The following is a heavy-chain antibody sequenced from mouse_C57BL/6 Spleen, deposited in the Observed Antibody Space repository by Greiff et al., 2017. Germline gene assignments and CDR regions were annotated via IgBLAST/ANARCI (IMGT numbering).Heavy chain of an antibody. V-gene: IGHV1-82*01. J-gene: IGHJ2*01. Sequence: QVQLQQSGPELVKPGASVKISCKASGYAFSSSWMNWVKQRPGKGLEWIGRIYPGDGDTNYNGKFKGKATLTADKSSSTAYMQLSSLTSEDSAVYFCARGGGYYGDFDYWGQGTTLTVSS. CDR3: ARGGGYYGDFDY. CDR2: IYPGDGDT. CDR1: GYAFSSSW. D-gene: IGHD2-3*01.